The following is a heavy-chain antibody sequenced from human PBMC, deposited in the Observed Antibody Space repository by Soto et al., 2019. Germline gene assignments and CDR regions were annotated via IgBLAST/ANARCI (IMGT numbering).Heavy chain of an antibody. CDR2: IWSDGSYE. V-gene: IGHV3-33*01. J-gene: IGHJ4*02. CDR1: GFIFSNYA. D-gene: IGHD3-10*01. Sequence: QVQLVESGGGVVQPGRSLRLSCAASGFIFSNYAMHWVRQAPGQGLEWVSLIWSDGSYENYAESVKGRFTISRDNSKNTLYVQMKSLRVDDTAVYFCARGTGSGSFLIDYWGQGTLVTVSS. CDR3: ARGTGSGSFLIDY.